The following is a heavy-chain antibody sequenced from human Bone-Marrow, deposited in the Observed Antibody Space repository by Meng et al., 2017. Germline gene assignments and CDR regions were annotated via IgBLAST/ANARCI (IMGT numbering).Heavy chain of an antibody. V-gene: IGHV1-69*01. D-gene: IGHD4-23*01. CDR1: GCTFSINA. CDR3: STFLPPTVETSDL. Sequence: VQLVRAGAGVKMPGPSWKVTCKASGCTFSINAYSWGREAPGQGLEFVGVIIPIFGTTNYARKFQGRVTITADESTSTAYMELSSLRSEDTAVYYCSTFLPPTVETSDLWGRGTLVTVSS. J-gene: IGHJ2*01. CDR2: IIPIFGTT.